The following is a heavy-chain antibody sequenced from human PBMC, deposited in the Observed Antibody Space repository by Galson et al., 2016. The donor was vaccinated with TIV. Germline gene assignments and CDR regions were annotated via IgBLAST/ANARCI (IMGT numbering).Heavy chain of an antibody. CDR2: IHRDDYK. CDR1: GFIASSYY. J-gene: IGHJ6*02. D-gene: IGHD3-3*01. V-gene: IGHV3-53*01. Sequence: SLRLSCAASGFIASSYYINWVRQAPGQGLEWISFIHRDDYKYYVASVKGRFIISSDKSKNTVYLQMNNLRTEDTAVYYCARGVLSGSWDKREGHGMDVWGQGTTVTVSS. CDR3: ARGVLSGSWDKREGHGMDV.